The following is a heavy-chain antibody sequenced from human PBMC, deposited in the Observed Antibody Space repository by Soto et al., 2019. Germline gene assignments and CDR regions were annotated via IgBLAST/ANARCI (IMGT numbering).Heavy chain of an antibody. V-gene: IGHV1-3*01. D-gene: IGHD6-19*01. CDR2: INAGNGNT. CDR1: GYTFTSYA. J-gene: IGHJ6*02. CDR3: ARDQRSGQWLDYYYYGMDV. Sequence: ASVKVSCKASGYTFTSYAMHWVRQAPGQRLEWMGWINAGNGNTKYSQKFQGRVTITRDTSASTAYMELSSLRSEDTAVYYCARDQRSGQWLDYYYYGMDVWGQGTTVTVS.